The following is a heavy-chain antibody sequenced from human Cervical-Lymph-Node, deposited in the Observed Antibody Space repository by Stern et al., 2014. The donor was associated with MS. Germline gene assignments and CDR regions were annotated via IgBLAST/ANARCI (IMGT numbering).Heavy chain of an antibody. J-gene: IGHJ5*02. D-gene: IGHD6-13*01. CDR3: TRHQEGIAAS. V-gene: IGHV1-69*01. CDR1: GGTFSTFA. Sequence: VQLLESGAEVKKPGSSVKVSCKASGGTFSTFAISWVRQAPGQGLEWLGGIIPLFGAANSAQKFQGRVTFTADESMSTAYMELRSLRSDDTAVYYCTRHQEGIAASWGQGTLVTVSS. CDR2: IIPLFGAA.